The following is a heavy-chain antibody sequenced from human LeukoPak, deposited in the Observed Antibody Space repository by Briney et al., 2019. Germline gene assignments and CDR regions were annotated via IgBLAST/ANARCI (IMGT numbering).Heavy chain of an antibody. V-gene: IGHV3-48*01. Sequence: GGSLRLSCVASGFTFSDYSIHWVRQAPGKGLEWLSYVSSGRITYADSVRGRFTSSRDNARNSLFLQMNSLRAEDTAVYYCATDTVYYFNLWGRGTLVTVSS. CDR1: GFTFSDYS. J-gene: IGHJ2*01. D-gene: IGHD4-17*01. CDR3: ATDTVYYFNL. CDR2: VSSGRIT.